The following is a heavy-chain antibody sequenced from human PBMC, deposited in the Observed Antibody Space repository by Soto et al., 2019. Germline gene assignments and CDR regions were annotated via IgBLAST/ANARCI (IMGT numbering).Heavy chain of an antibody. J-gene: IGHJ5*02. CDR1: GGSISSSSYY. V-gene: IGHV4-39*01. D-gene: IGHD6-13*01. CDR3: ARHQSHSSSYVDP. Sequence: QLQLQESGPGLVKPSETLSLTCTVSGGSISSSSYYWGWIRHPPGKGLEWIGSVYYSGSTYYNPSLKSRVTISVDTSKNQFSLKLSSVTAADTAVYYCARHQSHSSSYVDPWGQGTLVTVSS. CDR2: VYYSGST.